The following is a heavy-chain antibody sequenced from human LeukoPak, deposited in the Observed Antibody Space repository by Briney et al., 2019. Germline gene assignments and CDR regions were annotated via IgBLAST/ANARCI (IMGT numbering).Heavy chain of an antibody. J-gene: IGHJ4*02. V-gene: IGHV1-46*01. CDR2: INPSGGST. D-gene: IGHD5-18*01. Sequence: GASVKVSCKASGYTFTSYYMHWVRQAPAQGLEWMGIINPSGGSTSYAQKFQGRVTMTRDMSKSTVYMELSSLGAEDTAVYYCARESGLHPHFDYWGQGTLVTVSS. CDR3: ARESGLHPHFDY. CDR1: GYTFTSYY.